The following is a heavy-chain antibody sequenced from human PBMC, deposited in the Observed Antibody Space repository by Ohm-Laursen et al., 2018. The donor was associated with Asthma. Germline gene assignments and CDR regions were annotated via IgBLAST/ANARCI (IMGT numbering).Heavy chain of an antibody. J-gene: IGHJ4*02. Sequence: SLRLSCAASGFTFSSYGMHWVRQAPGKGLEWVAVIWYDGSNKYYADSVKGRFTISRDNSKNTLYLQMNSLRAEDTAVYYCAKPNGAFRDGYNQYYFDYWGQGTLVTVSS. CDR2: IWYDGSNK. CDR1: GFTFSSYG. V-gene: IGHV3-33*06. CDR3: AKPNGAFRDGYNQYYFDY. D-gene: IGHD5-24*01.